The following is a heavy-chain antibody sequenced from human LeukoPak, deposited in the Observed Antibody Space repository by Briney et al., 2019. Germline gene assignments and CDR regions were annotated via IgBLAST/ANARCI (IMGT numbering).Heavy chain of an antibody. J-gene: IGHJ4*02. CDR3: ARDRFSYGDTYYFDY. D-gene: IGHD4-17*01. Sequence: GSLRLSCAASGFTFSSYGMHWVRQAPGKGLEWVAVIWYDGSNKYYADSVKGRFTISRDNSKNTLYLQMNSLRAEDTAVYYCARDRFSYGDTYYFDYWGQGTLVTVSS. V-gene: IGHV3-33*08. CDR2: IWYDGSNK. CDR1: GFTFSSYG.